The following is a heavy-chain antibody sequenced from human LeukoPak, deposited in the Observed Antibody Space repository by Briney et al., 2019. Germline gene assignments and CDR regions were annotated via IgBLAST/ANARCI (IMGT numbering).Heavy chain of an antibody. J-gene: IGHJ4*02. CDR2: IYNRGGT. Sequence: SETLSLTCTVSGGSISSGTNYWTWIRQPAGRGLEGFGRIYNRGGTDYNPSLKSRITISLDTSKNQFSLKLNSMTAADTAVYYCARNAPEGLDYWGQGTLVTVSS. CDR1: GGSISSGTNY. D-gene: IGHD2-2*01. CDR3: ARNAPEGLDY. V-gene: IGHV4-61*02.